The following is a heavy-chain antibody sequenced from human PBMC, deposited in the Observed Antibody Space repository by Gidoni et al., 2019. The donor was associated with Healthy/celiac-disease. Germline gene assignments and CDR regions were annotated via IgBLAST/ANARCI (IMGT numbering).Heavy chain of an antibody. CDR2: ISYDGSNK. CDR1: GFTFSSYG. V-gene: IGHV3-30*18. J-gene: IGHJ6*02. Sequence: QVQLVESGGGVVQPGRSLRLSCAASGFTFSSYGMHWVRQAPGMGLEWVAVISYDGSNKYYADSVKGRFTISRDNSKNTLYLQMNSLRAEDTAVYYCAKDICQLMVYDCYYYYGMDVWGQGTTVTVSS. D-gene: IGHD2-8*01. CDR3: AKDICQLMVYDCYYYYGMDV.